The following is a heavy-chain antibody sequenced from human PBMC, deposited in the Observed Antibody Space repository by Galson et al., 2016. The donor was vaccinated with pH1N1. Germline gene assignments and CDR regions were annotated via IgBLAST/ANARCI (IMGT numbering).Heavy chain of an antibody. J-gene: IGHJ4*02. V-gene: IGHV4-59*08. CDR2: ISNSGSA. CDR1: GGSISFYY. CDR3: ARISGSKFDY. Sequence: ETLSLTCTVSGGSISFYYWSWIRQPPGKGLEWIGYISNSGSANYSPSLKSRVTISGDTSKNQFSLRLTSVTAADTAVYYCARISGSKFDYWGQGTLVTVSS. D-gene: IGHD1-26*01.